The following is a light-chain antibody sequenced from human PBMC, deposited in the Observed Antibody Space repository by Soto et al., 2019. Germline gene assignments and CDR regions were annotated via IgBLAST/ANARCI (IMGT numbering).Light chain of an antibody. CDR1: SSNIGAGYD. CDR2: GNS. Sequence: QAVVTQPPSVSGAPGQRVTISCTGSSSNIGAGYDVHWYQQLPGTAPKLLIYGNSNRPSGVPDRFSGPKSGTSASLAITGLQAEDEADYYCQSYDSSLSAPVVFGGGTKVTVL. V-gene: IGLV1-40*01. J-gene: IGLJ2*01. CDR3: QSYDSSLSAPVV.